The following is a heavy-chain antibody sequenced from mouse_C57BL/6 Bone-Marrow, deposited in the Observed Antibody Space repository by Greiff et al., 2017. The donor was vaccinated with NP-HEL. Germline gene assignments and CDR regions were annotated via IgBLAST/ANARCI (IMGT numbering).Heavy chain of an antibody. J-gene: IGHJ3*01. CDR1: GYTFTSYG. D-gene: IGHD2-3*01. CDR2: IYPRSGNT. CDR3: ARKGLLPWFAY. Sequence: VKLQESGAELARPGASVKLSCKASGYTFTSYGISWVKQRTGQGLEWIGEIYPRSGNTYYNEKFKGKATLTADKSSSTAYMELRSLTSEDSAVYFCARKGLLPWFAYWGQGTLVTVSA. V-gene: IGHV1-81*01.